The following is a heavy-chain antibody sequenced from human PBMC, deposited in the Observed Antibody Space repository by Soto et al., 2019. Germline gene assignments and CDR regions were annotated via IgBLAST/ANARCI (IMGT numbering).Heavy chain of an antibody. D-gene: IGHD1-26*01. CDR1: GYTFTSYA. J-gene: IGHJ4*02. V-gene: IGHV1-3*05. CDR3: ARDKWELLGGAVDY. CDR2: INAGNGNT. Sequence: QVQLVQSGAEEKKPGASVKVSCKASGYTFTSYAMHWVRQAPGQRLEWMGWINAGNGNTKYSQKFQGRVTITRDTSASTAYMELSSLRSEETAVYYCARDKWELLGGAVDYWGQGTLVTVSS.